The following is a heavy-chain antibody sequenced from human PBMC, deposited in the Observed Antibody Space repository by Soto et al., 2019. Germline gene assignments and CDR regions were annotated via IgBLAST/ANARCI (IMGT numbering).Heavy chain of an antibody. Sequence: QVQLVQSGAEVKKPGSSVKVSCKASGGTFSPYTINWVRQAPGQGLEWMGRIIPFHGVTNYAQKFQARVTITADKSTSTADMERSGLRFEDTAMYYCTRDWEITVSTWSFGGFWGRGTLVTVSS. CDR1: GGTFSPYT. V-gene: IGHV1-69*08. D-gene: IGHD3-10*01. CDR2: IIPFHGVT. J-gene: IGHJ4*02. CDR3: TRDWEITVSTWSFGGF.